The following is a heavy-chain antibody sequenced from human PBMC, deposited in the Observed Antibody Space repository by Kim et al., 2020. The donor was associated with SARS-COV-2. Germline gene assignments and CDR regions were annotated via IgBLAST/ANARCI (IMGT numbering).Heavy chain of an antibody. CDR1: GYTFTSYA. D-gene: IGHD6-13*01. J-gene: IGHJ6*02. CDR2: INTNTGNP. CDR3: ARSGYSSSWRDYYYYGMDV. Sequence: ASVKVSCKASGYTFTSYAMNWVRQAPGQGLEWMGWINTNTGNPTYAQGFTGRFVFSLDTSVSTAYLQISSLKAEDTAVYYCARSGYSSSWRDYYYYGMDVWGQGTTVTVSS. V-gene: IGHV7-4-1*02.